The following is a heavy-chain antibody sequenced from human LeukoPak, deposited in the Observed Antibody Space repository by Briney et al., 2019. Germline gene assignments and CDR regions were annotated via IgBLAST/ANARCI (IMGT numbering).Heavy chain of an antibody. CDR2: ISYDGSNK. D-gene: IGHD1-26*01. CDR1: GFTFSSYG. CDR3: AKGESYSGSYYVPFDY. Sequence: GGSLRLSCAASGFTFSSYGMHWVRQAPGKGLEWVAVISYDGSNKYYADSVKGRFTISRDNSKNTLYLQMNSLRAEDTAVYYCAKGESYSGSYYVPFDYWGQGTLVTISS. V-gene: IGHV3-30*18. J-gene: IGHJ4*02.